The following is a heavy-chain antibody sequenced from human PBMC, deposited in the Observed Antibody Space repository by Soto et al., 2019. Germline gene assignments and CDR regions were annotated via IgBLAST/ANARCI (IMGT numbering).Heavy chain of an antibody. CDR3: ARDGYSYALDV. Sequence: EVQLVESGGGLVQPGDSLRLSCAGSGFTFSGPWMSWVRQAPGKGLEWVAKIRQDGSEKYYVDSVRGRFTISRDNAKSSLYLQMNSLRADDTAVYYCARDGYSYALDVWGQGTTVTVSS. V-gene: IGHV3-7*01. CDR1: GFTFSGPW. CDR2: IRQDGSEK. J-gene: IGHJ6*02.